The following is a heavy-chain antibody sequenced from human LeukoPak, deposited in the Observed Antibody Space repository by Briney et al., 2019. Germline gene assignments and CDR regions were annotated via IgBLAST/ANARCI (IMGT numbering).Heavy chain of an antibody. CDR3: AREYYYDGSGYNAGSDAFDI. J-gene: IGHJ3*02. CDR2: ISSSGSTI. CDR1: GFTFSDYY. V-gene: IGHV3-11*01. Sequence: GGSLRLSCAASGFTFSDYYMSWIRQAPGKGLEWVSYISSSGSTIYYADSVKGRFTISRDNAKNSLYLQMNSLRAEDTAVYYCAREYYYDGSGYNAGSDAFDIWGQGTMVTVSS. D-gene: IGHD3-22*01.